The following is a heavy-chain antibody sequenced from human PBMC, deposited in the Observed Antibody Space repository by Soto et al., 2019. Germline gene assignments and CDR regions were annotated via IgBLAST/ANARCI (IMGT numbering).Heavy chain of an antibody. J-gene: IGHJ4*02. CDR3: ARGRPQWELATIDY. D-gene: IGHD1-26*01. Sequence: QLQLQESGSGLVKPSQTLSLTCAVSGGSISSGGYSWSWIRQPPGKGLEWIGYISHSGSTYYNPSLKSRVTRSVDRSKNQFSLKLSSVTAADTAVYYCARGRPQWELATIDYWVQGTLVTVSS. CDR2: ISHSGST. CDR1: GGSISSGGYS. V-gene: IGHV4-30-2*01.